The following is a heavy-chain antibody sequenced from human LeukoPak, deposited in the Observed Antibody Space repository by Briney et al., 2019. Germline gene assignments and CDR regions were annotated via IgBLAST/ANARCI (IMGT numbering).Heavy chain of an antibody. CDR3: ASPRGAVAFFDY. V-gene: IGHV3-33*01. J-gene: IGHJ4*02. CDR2: IWYDGSNK. Sequence: PGGSLRLSCAASGFTFSSYGMHWVRQAPGKGLEWVAVIWYDGSNKYYADSVKGRFTISRDNSKNTLYLQMNSLRAEDTAVYYCASPRGAVAFFDYWGQGTLVTVSS. CDR1: GFTFSSYG. D-gene: IGHD6-19*01.